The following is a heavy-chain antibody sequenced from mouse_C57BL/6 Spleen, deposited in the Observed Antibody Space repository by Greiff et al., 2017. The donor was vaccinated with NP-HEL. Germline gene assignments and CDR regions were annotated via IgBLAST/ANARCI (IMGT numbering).Heavy chain of an antibody. D-gene: IGHD1-1*01. CDR3: ARNEGGSSLWYFDV. J-gene: IGHJ1*03. Sequence: VKLQESGPGLVQPSQSLSITCTVSGFSLTSYGVHWVRQSPGKGLEWLGVIWSGGSTDYNAAFISRLSISKDNSKSQVFFKMNSLQADDTAIYYCARNEGGSSLWYFDVWGTGTTVTVSS. CDR2: IWSGGST. V-gene: IGHV2-2*01. CDR1: GFSLTSYG.